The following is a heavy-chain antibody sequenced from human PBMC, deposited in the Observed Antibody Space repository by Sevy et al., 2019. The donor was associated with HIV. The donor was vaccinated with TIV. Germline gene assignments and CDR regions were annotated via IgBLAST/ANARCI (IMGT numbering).Heavy chain of an antibody. CDR3: ARGRQLRGGETNFDY. J-gene: IGHJ4*02. CDR1: GYTFTSYG. V-gene: IGHV1-18*01. D-gene: IGHD2-2*01. Sequence: ASVKVSCKASGYTFTSYGISWVRQAPGQGLEWMGWISAYNGNTNYAQKLQGRVTMTTDTSTSTAYMELRSLRSDDTAVYYCARGRQLRGGETNFDYWGQGTLVTVSS. CDR2: ISAYNGNT.